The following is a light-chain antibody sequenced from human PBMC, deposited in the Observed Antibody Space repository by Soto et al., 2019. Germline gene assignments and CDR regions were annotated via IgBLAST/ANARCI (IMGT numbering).Light chain of an antibody. CDR3: QQRSDWPWT. Sequence: EIGLPPSPTTLSLSPGERAPLSCRASQSVSSYLAWYQQKPGQAPRLLMYEASNRATGIPARFSGGGSGTDFTLTISSLEPEDFAVYYCQQRSDWPWTSGQGTKVDIK. CDR2: EAS. CDR1: QSVSSY. V-gene: IGKV3-11*01. J-gene: IGKJ1*01.